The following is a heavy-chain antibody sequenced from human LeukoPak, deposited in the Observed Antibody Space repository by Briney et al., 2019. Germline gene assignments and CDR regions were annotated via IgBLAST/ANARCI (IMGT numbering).Heavy chain of an antibody. CDR1: GFTFTSYD. CDR2: ISAYSGNT. D-gene: IGHD4-17*01. Sequence: ASVKVSCKASGFTFTSYDINWVRQAPGQGLEWMGWISAYSGNTNYAQKLQGRVTMTTDTSTSTVYMELRSLRSDDTAVYYCARDLGLAPGYGDYGVVDYWGQGTLVTVSS. CDR3: ARDLGLAPGYGDYGVVDY. V-gene: IGHV1-18*01. J-gene: IGHJ4*02.